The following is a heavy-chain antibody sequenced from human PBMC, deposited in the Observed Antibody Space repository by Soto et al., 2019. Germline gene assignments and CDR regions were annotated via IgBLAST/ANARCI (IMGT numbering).Heavy chain of an antibody. CDR1: GYSFTSYW. D-gene: IGHD4-17*01. V-gene: IGHV5-10-1*01. J-gene: IGHJ6*02. Sequence: GESLKISCKGSGYSFTSYWISWVRQMPGKGLEWMGRIDPSGSYTNYSPSFQGHVTISADKSISTAYLQWSSLKASDTAMYYCARRYYGDYYYGMDVWGQGTTVTVSS. CDR3: ARRYYGDYYYGMDV. CDR2: IDPSGSYT.